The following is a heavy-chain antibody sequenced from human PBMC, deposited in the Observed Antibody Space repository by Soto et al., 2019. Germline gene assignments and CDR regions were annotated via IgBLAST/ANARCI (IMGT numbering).Heavy chain of an antibody. D-gene: IGHD2-2*01. CDR2: IIPIFGTA. V-gene: IGHV1-69*01. Sequence: QVQLVQSEAEVKKPGSSVKVSCKASGGTFSSYAISWVRQAPGQGLEWMGGIIPIFGTANYAQKFQGRVTITADESTSTAYMELSSLRSEDTAVYYCASNLGYCSSTSCRNYYYYYGMDVWGQGTTVTVSS. CDR3: ASNLGYCSSTSCRNYYYYYGMDV. CDR1: GGTFSSYA. J-gene: IGHJ6*02.